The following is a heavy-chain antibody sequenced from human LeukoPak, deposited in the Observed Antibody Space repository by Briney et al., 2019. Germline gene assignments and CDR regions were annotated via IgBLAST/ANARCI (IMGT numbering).Heavy chain of an antibody. CDR2: IKQDGSEK. CDR1: GFTFSSYW. V-gene: IGHV3-7*01. Sequence: GGSLRLSCAASGFTFSSYWMSWVRQAPGKGLEWVANIKQDGSEKYYVDSVKSRFTISRDNAKNSLYLQMNSLRAEDTAVYYCASGLTVTRTPFDYWGQGTLVTVSS. D-gene: IGHD4-17*01. J-gene: IGHJ4*02. CDR3: ASGLTVTRTPFDY.